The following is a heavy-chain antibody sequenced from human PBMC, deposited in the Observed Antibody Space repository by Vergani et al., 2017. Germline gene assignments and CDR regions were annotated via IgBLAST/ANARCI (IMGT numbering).Heavy chain of an antibody. V-gene: IGHV4-39*01. CDR2: IYYSGST. D-gene: IGHD1-1*01. CDR1: GGSISSSSYY. CDR3: ARLTWLERHGAFDY. J-gene: IGHJ4*02. Sequence: QLQLQESGPGLVKPSETLSLTCTVSGGSISSSSYYWGWIRQPPGKGLEWIGRIYYSGSTYYNPSLKSRVTISVDTSKNQFSLKLSSVTAADTAVYYCARLTWLERHGAFDYWGQGTLVTVSS.